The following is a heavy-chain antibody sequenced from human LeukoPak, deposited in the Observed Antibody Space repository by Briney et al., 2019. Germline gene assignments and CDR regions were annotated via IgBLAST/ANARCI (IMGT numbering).Heavy chain of an antibody. CDR1: GFTFSSYS. CDR3: ARGLQLDQGFDY. D-gene: IGHD6-13*01. CDR2: ISSSSSYI. J-gene: IGHJ4*02. V-gene: IGHV3-21*01. Sequence: GGSLRLSCAASGFTFSSYSMNWVRQAPGKGLEWVSSISSSSSYIYYADSVKGRFTISRDNAKNSLYLQMNSLRAEDTAVYYCARGLQLDQGFDYWGQGTLVTVSS.